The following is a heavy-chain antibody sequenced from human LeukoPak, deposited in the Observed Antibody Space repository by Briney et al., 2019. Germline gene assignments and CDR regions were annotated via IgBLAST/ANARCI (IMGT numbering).Heavy chain of an antibody. CDR3: ARDEGNTGWYTFDY. V-gene: IGHV6-1*01. J-gene: IGHJ4*02. CDR1: GDSVSSNNGA. Sequence: SQTLSLTCDISGDSVSSNNGAWNWIRQSPSRGLKWLGRTYYRSKWYNDYAVSMKGRLTINPDTSKNQFSLQLNSVTPEDTAVYYCARDEGNTGWYTFDYWGQGTLVTVSS. D-gene: IGHD6-19*01. CDR2: TYYRSKWYN.